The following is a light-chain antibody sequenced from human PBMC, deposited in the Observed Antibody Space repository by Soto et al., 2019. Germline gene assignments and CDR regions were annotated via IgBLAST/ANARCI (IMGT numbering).Light chain of an antibody. CDR2: GAS. V-gene: IGKV3-20*01. J-gene: IGKJ1*01. Sequence: EIVLTQSSGTLSLSLGERATLSCRASQSVSSSYLAWYQQKPGQAPRLLIYGASSRATGIPDRFSGSGSVTDFTLTISRLEPEDFAVYYCQQYGSSPGTFGQGTKVEIK. CDR3: QQYGSSPGT. CDR1: QSVSSSY.